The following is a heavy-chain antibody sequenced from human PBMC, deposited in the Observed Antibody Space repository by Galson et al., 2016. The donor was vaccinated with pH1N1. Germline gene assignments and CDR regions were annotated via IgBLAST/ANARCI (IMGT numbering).Heavy chain of an antibody. D-gene: IGHD4-17*01. CDR2: IDWDDDK. Sequence: PALVKPTQTLTLTCTFSGFSLSTSGMCVSWIRQPPGKALEWLALIDWDDDKYYSTSLKTRLTISKDTSKNQVALTMTNMDPVDTATYYCARFNYGDYVNYFAYWGQGTLVTVSS. CDR3: ARFNYGDYVNYFAY. CDR1: GFSLSTSGMC. V-gene: IGHV2-70*01. J-gene: IGHJ4*02.